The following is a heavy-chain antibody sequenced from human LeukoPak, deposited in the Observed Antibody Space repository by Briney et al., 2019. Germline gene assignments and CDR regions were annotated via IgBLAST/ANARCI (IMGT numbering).Heavy chain of an antibody. CDR2: FDPEDGET. D-gene: IGHD3-10*01. CDR3: ARARGVLDAFDI. J-gene: IGHJ3*02. CDR1: GYTLTELS. V-gene: IGHV1-24*01. Sequence: ASVKVSCKVSGYTLTELSMHWVRQAPGKGLEWMGGFDPEDGETIYAQKLQGRVTMTEDTSTDTAYMELSSLRSEDTAVYYCARARGVLDAFDIWGQGTMVTVSS.